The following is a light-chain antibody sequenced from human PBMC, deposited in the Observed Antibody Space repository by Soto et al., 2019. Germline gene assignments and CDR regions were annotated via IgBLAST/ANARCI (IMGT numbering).Light chain of an antibody. V-gene: IGLV2-14*01. J-gene: IGLJ1*01. CDR1: SSDVGGYNY. Sequence: QSVLTQPASVSGSPGQSITISCTGTSSDVGGYNYVSWYQQHPVKAPKLMIYDVTNRPSGVSDRFSGSKSGNTASLTISGLQAEDEADYYCSSYTSSRTPYVFGTGTNVTVL. CDR2: DVT. CDR3: SSYTSSRTPYV.